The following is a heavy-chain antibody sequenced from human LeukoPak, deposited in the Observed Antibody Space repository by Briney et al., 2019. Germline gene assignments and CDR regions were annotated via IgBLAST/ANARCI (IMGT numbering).Heavy chain of an antibody. Sequence: SETLSLTCAVSGGSFSGYYWSWIRQPPGKGLEWIGEINHIGSTNYSPSLKSRVTISVDTSKNQFSLRLSSVTAADTAVYYCARDRVAYSTSPMDYWGQGTQDTVSS. CDR2: INHIGST. D-gene: IGHD6-6*01. J-gene: IGHJ4*02. V-gene: IGHV4-34*01. CDR1: GGSFSGYY. CDR3: ARDRVAYSTSPMDY.